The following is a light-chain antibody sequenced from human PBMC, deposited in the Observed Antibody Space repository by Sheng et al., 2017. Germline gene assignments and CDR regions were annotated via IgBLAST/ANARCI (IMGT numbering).Light chain of an antibody. CDR1: QNVRDY. V-gene: IGKV3-15*01. Sequence: ETVLTQSPATLSVSPGERATLSCRASQNVRDYLAWYQQKPGQAPRLLIYGVSIRATGIPARFSGSGSGTDFTLTISKLEPQDFGVYYCQQYGSFPITFGQGTRLDIK. J-gene: IGKJ5*01. CDR3: QQYGSFPIT. CDR2: GVS.